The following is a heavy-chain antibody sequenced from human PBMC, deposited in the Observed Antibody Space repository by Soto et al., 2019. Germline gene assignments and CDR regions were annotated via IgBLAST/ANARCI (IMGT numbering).Heavy chain of an antibody. J-gene: IGHJ6*02. CDR1: GYNFKSFD. CDR3: VRDNWSSNFDYFGMDV. V-gene: IGHV1-8*02. CDR2: LKPSSGEA. D-gene: IGHD3-3*01. Sequence: QVQLVQSGAGVKKPGASVKVSCKASGYNFKSFDINWVRQASGQGLEWMGWLKPSSGEAGYAEKFQGRLTMTRDTSTNTVSMELRRLTSEDTAVYYCVRDNWSSNFDYFGMDVWGHGTTVIVS.